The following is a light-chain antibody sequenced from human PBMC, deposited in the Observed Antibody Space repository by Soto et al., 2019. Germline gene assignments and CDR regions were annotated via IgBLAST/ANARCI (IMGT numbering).Light chain of an antibody. CDR3: CSYAGSSTYV. CDR1: SSDVGGFNS. CDR2: EGS. J-gene: IGLJ1*01. V-gene: IGLV2-23*01. Sequence: QSVLTQPRSVSGSPGQSVTISCTGTSSDVGGFNSVSWYQQHPGKAPKLMIYEGSKRPSGVSNRFSGSKSGNTASLTISGLQAEDEADYYCCSYAGSSTYVFGTGTKLTVL.